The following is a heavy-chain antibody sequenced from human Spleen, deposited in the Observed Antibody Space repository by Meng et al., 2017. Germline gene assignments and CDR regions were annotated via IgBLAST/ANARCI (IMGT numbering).Heavy chain of an antibody. J-gene: IGHJ6*02. D-gene: IGHD5-24*01. CDR3: AKDIVRGMAAFYGMDV. V-gene: IGHV3-9*01. Sequence: GGSLRLSCAASGFTFDDYAMHWVRQAPGKGLEWVSGTSWNSGSIGYADSVKGRFTISRDNAKNSLYLQMNSLRAEDTALYYCAKDIVRGMAAFYGMDVWGQGTTVTVSS. CDR1: GFTFDDYA. CDR2: TSWNSGSI.